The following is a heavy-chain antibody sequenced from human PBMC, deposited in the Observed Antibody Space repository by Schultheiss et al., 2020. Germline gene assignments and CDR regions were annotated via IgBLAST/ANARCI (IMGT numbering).Heavy chain of an antibody. CDR2: INHIGRT. Sequence: SETLSLTCAVQGGSFSNYYWTWIRQTPGKGLEWIGEINHIGRTNYSPSLKSRVTISVDPSERQFSLKLSSVTAADTAVYFCAREWSSGYYSDYWGQGTRVNVSS. V-gene: IGHV4-34*01. CDR1: GGSFSNYY. J-gene: IGHJ4*02. CDR3: AREWSSGYYSDY. D-gene: IGHD3-22*01.